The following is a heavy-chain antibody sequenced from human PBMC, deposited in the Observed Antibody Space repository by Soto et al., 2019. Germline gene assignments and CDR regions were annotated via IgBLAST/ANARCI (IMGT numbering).Heavy chain of an antibody. CDR2: IYYSGST. CDR1: GGSISSYY. J-gene: IGHJ3*02. Sequence: SETLSLTCTVSGGSISSYYWSWIRQPPGKGLEWIGYIYYSGSTNYNPSLKSRVTISVDTSKNQFSLKLSSVTAADTAVYYCARSWQNAFDIWGQGTMVTVSS. CDR3: ARSWQNAFDI. V-gene: IGHV4-59*01.